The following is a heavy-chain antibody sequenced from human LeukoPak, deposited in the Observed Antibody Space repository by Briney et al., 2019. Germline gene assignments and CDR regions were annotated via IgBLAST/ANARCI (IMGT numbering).Heavy chain of an antibody. V-gene: IGHV3-30*18. Sequence: GGSLRLSCVASGFSFSTYGLHWVRQAPGKGLEWVAVISYNGDNKHYAESVKGRFTISRDNSKNTLYLQMNSLRAEDTAVYYCAKATAPYSGSYYGYWGQGTLVTVSS. CDR1: GFSFSTYG. CDR2: ISYNGDNK. J-gene: IGHJ4*02. D-gene: IGHD1-26*01. CDR3: AKATAPYSGSYYGY.